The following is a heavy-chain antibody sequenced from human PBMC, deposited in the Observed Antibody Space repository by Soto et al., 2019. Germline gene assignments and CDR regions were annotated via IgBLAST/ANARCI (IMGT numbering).Heavy chain of an antibody. CDR3: VHSSPDYGGQRWFAP. Sequence: QITLKESGPTLVKPTQTLTLTCTFAGFSLSTTGVGVGWVRQSPGKALEWLALIYWDDDKRYSPSLKRRLTVTKDTSKNQVVLTMTNMDPVDAATYYCVHSSPDYGGQRWFAPWGQGTLVTVSS. CDR2: IYWDDDK. D-gene: IGHD3-16*01. CDR1: GFSLSTTGVG. V-gene: IGHV2-5*02. J-gene: IGHJ5*02.